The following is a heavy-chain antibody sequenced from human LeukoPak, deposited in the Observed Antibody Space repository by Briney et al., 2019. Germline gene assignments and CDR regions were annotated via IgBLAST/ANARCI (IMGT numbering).Heavy chain of an antibody. CDR3: VTDYYYYGMDV. J-gene: IGHJ6*02. V-gene: IGHV1-18*01. CDR1: GYTFTSYG. D-gene: IGHD1-14*01. CDR2: ISAYNGNT. Sequence: ASVKVSFTASGYTFTSYGISWVRQAPGQGLEWMGWISAYNGNTNYAQKLQGRVTMTTDTSTSTAYIELRSLRSDDTAVYYCVTDYYYYGMDVWGQGTTVTVSS.